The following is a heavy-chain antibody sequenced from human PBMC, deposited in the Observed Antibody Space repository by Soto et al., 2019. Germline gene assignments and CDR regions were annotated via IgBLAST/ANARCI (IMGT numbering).Heavy chain of an antibody. CDR1: GFSLTTSGMG. Sequence: QITLKESGPTLLKPTQTLTLTCTFSGFSLTTSGMGVGWIRQPPGKALEWLSLIYWDDDRRYSPSLKTRLTITKGTSRNQVVHTMANMDPVDTATDFWGRVSIAFSRFDSWGQGTLVTVSS. CDR2: IYWDDDR. V-gene: IGHV2-5*02. CDR3: GRVSIAFSRFDS. D-gene: IGHD3-3*02. J-gene: IGHJ5*01.